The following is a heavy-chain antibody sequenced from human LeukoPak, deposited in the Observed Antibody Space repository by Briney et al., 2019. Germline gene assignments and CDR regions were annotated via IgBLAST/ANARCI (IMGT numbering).Heavy chain of an antibody. CDR3: AKGGGSTLIAVAGRSFDY. V-gene: IGHV3-9*03. CDR2: ISWNSDSI. Sequence: GGSLRLSCAASGFTFDDYAMHWVRQAPGKGLEWVSGISWNSDSIGYADSVKGRFTISRDNAKNSLYLQMNSLRAEDMALYYCAKGGGSTLIAVAGRSFDYWGQGTLVTVSS. CDR1: GFTFDDYA. J-gene: IGHJ4*02. D-gene: IGHD6-19*01.